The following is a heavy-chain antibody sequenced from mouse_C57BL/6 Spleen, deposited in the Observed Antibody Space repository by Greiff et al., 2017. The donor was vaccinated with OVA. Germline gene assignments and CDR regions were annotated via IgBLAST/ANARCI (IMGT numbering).Heavy chain of an antibody. J-gene: IGHJ4*01. Sequence: VQLQQPGAELVRPGSSVKLSCKASGYTFTSYWMHWVKQRPIQGLEWIGNIDPSDSETHYNQKFKDKATLTVDKSSSTAFMQLSSLTSEDSAVYYCARRGGYDSYAMDYWGQGTSVTVSS. CDR1: GYTFTSYW. CDR3: ARRGGYDSYAMDY. CDR2: IDPSDSET. V-gene: IGHV1-52*01. D-gene: IGHD2-2*01.